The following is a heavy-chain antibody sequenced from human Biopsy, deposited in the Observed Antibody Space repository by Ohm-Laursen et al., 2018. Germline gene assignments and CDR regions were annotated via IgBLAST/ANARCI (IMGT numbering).Heavy chain of an antibody. CDR2: INHSGRT. V-gene: IGHV4-34*01. CDR1: GESFTGYY. CDR3: VRGVDYYDPYHYYALDV. J-gene: IGHJ6*02. D-gene: IGHD3-22*01. Sequence: GTLSLTCTVYGESFTGYYWSWIRQTPGKGLEWIGEINHSGRTNYNPSLKSRVTISVDTSKNQFSLKVRSVTAADTAVYYCVRGVDYYDPYHYYALDVWGQGTTVTVSS.